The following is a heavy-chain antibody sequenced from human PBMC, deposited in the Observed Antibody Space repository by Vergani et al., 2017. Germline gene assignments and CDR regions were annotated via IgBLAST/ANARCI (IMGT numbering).Heavy chain of an antibody. CDR3: AKDKGITAAGIFDY. Sequence: EVQLVESGGGLVQPGRSLRLSCVASGFTFDDYAMHWVRQAPGKGLEWVSGISWNSGSIGYADSVKGRFTISRDNAKNSLYLQMNSLRAEDTALYYCAKDKGITAAGIFDYGGQGTLVTVSS. J-gene: IGHJ4*02. CDR2: ISWNSGSI. D-gene: IGHD6-13*01. CDR1: GFTFDDYA. V-gene: IGHV3-9*01.